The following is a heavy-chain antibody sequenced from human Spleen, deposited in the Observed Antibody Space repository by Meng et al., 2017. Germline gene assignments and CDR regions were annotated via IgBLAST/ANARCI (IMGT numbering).Heavy chain of an antibody. Sequence: GESLKISWSASGFTFSSYSMNWVRQAPGKGLEWVSSISSSSSYIYYADSVKGRFTISRDNAKNSLYLQMNSLRVDDTAGYYSARDSGWGSLDYWGQGTLVTVSS. D-gene: IGHD6-19*01. CDR3: ARDSGWGSLDY. CDR2: ISSSSSYI. J-gene: IGHJ4*02. CDR1: GFTFSSYS. V-gene: IGHV3-21*01.